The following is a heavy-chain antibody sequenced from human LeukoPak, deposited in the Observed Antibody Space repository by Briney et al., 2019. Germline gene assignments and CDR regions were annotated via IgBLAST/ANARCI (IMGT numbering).Heavy chain of an antibody. CDR3: ARTYYYDSSGYYYYYYMDV. J-gene: IGHJ6*03. V-gene: IGHV1-69*13. D-gene: IGHD3-22*01. CDR1: GYTFTSYY. CDR2: IIPMSTIV. Sequence: ASVKVSCKASGYTFTSYYMHWVRQAPGQGLEWMGGIIPMSTIVNYAQSFQGRVTITADESTSTAYMELSSLRSDDTAVYYCARTYYYDSSGYYYYYYMDVWGKGTTVTISS.